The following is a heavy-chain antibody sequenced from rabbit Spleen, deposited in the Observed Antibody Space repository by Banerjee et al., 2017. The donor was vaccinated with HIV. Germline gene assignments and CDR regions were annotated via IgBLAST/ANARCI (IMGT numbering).Heavy chain of an antibody. Sequence: QEQLVESGGGLVQPGGSLKLSCKASGFDFSAYGLSWVRQAPGKGLEWIACIYGGTTDTTYYPSWAKGRFTIAKTSSTTVTLQMTSLTTADTATYFCARFSTSSAWGGDLWGQGTLVTVS. CDR3: ARFSTSSAWGGDL. V-gene: IGHV1S45*01. D-gene: IGHD4-1*01. J-gene: IGHJ3*01. CDR2: IYGGTTDTT. CDR1: GFDFSAYG.